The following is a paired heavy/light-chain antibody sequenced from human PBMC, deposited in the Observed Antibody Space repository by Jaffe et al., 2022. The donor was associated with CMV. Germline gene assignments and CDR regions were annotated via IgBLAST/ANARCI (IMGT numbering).Heavy chain of an antibody. CDR2: ISWDGGST. J-gene: IGHJ3*02. CDR3: AKDKKRKIGFDAFDI. Sequence: EVQLVESGGVVVQPGGSLRLSCAASGFTFDDYTMHWVRQAPGKGLEWVSLISWDGGSTYYADSVKGRFTISRDNSKNSLYLQMNSLRTEDTALYYCAKDKKRKIGFDAFDIWGQGTMVTVSS. CDR1: GFTFDDYT. D-gene: IGHD3-10*01. V-gene: IGHV3-43*01.
Light chain of an antibody. Sequence: DIVMTQSPDSLAVSLGERATINCKSSQSVLYSSNNKNYLAWYQQKPGQPPKLLIYWASTRESGVPDRFSGSGSGTDFTLTISSLQAEDVAVYYCQQYYSTPSFGGGTKVEIK. CDR3: QQYYSTPS. J-gene: IGKJ4*01. CDR1: QSVLYSSNNKNY. CDR2: WAS. V-gene: IGKV4-1*01.